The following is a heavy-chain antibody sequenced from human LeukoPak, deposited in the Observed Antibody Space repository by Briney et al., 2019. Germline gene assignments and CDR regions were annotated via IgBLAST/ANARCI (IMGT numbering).Heavy chain of an antibody. Sequence: SETLSLTCTVSGGSISSYYWSWIRQPAGKGLEWIGRIYTSGSTNYNPSLKSRVTMSVDTSKNQFSLKLSSVTAADTAVYYCARGGPIAARLRGGTWFDPWGQGTLVTVSS. CDR3: ARGGPIAARLRGGTWFDP. D-gene: IGHD6-6*01. J-gene: IGHJ5*02. CDR2: IYTSGST. V-gene: IGHV4-4*07. CDR1: GGSISSYY.